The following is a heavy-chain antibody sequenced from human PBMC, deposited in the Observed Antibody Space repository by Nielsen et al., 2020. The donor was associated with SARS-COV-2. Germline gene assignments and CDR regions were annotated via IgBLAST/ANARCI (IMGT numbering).Heavy chain of an antibody. J-gene: IGHJ4*02. Sequence: GGSLRLSCAASGFTFSSYAMSWVRQAPGKGLEWVSAISGSGGSTYYADPVKGRFTISRDNSKNTLYLQMNSLRAEDTAVYYCAKPDYDILTGYYNVLNYFDYWGQGTLVTVSS. CDR1: GFTFSSYA. CDR3: AKPDYDILTGYYNVLNYFDY. D-gene: IGHD3-9*01. CDR2: ISGSGGST. V-gene: IGHV3-23*01.